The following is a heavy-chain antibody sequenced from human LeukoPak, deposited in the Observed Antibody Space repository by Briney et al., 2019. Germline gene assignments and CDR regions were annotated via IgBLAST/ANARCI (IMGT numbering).Heavy chain of an antibody. J-gene: IGHJ4*02. CDR2: IYYSGST. Sequence: SETLSLTCTVSGDSISSSSSYWGWIRQPPGEGLEWIGSIYYSGSTYYNTSLKSRVTISVDTSKNQFSLRLNSVTAADTAVYFCASGDKAAVGTIYWGQGTLVTVSS. V-gene: IGHV4-39*01. CDR3: ASGDKAAVGTIY. CDR1: GDSISSSSSY. D-gene: IGHD6-13*01.